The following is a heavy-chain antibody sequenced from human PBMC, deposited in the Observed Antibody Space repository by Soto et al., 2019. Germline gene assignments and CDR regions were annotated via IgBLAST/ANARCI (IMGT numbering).Heavy chain of an antibody. CDR3: AGRYCSGGSCYNYYGLDV. V-gene: IGHV1-58*01. Sequence: SVKVSCKASGFTFTSSAVQWVRQARGQRLEWIGWIVVGHGNTNYAQKFQERVTITRDMSTSTAYMELRSLRSEDTAVYYCAGRYCSGGSCYNYYGLDVWGQGTTVTVSS. D-gene: IGHD2-15*01. CDR1: GFTFTSSA. J-gene: IGHJ6*02. CDR2: IVVGHGNT.